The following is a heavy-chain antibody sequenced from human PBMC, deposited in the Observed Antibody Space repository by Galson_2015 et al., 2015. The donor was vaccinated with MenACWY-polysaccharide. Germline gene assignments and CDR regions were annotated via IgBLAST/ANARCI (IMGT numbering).Heavy chain of an antibody. D-gene: IGHD3-22*01. Sequence: LTCAVYGGSFTNYFWTWIRQSPERGLEWIAETNHAGRTTYNPTLRSRVTVSVDPSKNQFSINLTSVTAADTAVYYCARAWSSGYYSDYWGQGIPVTISS. V-gene: IGHV4-34*01. CDR1: GGSFTNYF. J-gene: IGHJ4*02. CDR3: ARAWSSGYYSDY. CDR2: TNHAGRT.